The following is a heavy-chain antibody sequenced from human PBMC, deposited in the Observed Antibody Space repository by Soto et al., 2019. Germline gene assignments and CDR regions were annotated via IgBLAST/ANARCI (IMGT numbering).Heavy chain of an antibody. V-gene: IGHV1-69*12. CDR3: ARDVWRDPDCISTSCYYNWFDP. D-gene: IGHD2-2*01. J-gene: IGHJ5*02. Sequence: QVQLVQSGAEVKKPGSSVKVSCKASGGTFSIYGISWVRQAPGQGLEWMGGIIPIFGTPNYAQKFQGRVTIVGDESTSTAYMGLSSLRSEDTAVYYCARDVWRDPDCISTSCYYNWFDPWGQGTLVTVSS. CDR1: GGTFSIYG. CDR2: IIPIFGTP.